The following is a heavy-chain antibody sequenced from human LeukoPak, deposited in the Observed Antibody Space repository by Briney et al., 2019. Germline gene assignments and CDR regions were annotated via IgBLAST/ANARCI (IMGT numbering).Heavy chain of an antibody. CDR1: GGSFSGYY. CDR2: INHSGST. V-gene: IGHV4-34*01. D-gene: IGHD2-2*02. CDR3: ARGRYCTSTSCYTIWSVNYYYYMDV. J-gene: IGHJ6*03. Sequence: PSETLSLACAVYGGSFSGYYWSWIRQPPGKGLEWIGEINHSGSTNYNPSLKSRVTISVDTSKNQFSLKLSSVTAADTAVYYCARGRYCTSTSCYTIWSVNYYYYMDVWGKGTTVTFSS.